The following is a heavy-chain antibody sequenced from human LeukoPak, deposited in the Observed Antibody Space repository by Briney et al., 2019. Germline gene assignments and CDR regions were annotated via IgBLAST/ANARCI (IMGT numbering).Heavy chain of an antibody. CDR3: ARVMETYYYDSSGYLDY. J-gene: IGHJ4*02. CDR1: GFTFNKYA. Sequence: GGSLRLSCAASGFTFNKYAMSWVRQAPGKGLEWVSVIYSGGSTYYADSVKGRFTISRDNSKNTLYLQMNSLRAEDTAVYYCARVMETYYYDSSGYLDYWGQGTLVTVSS. V-gene: IGHV3-66*01. CDR2: IYSGGST. D-gene: IGHD3-22*01.